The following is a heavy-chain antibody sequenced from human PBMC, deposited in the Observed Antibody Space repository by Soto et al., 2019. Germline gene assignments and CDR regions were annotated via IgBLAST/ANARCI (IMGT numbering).Heavy chain of an antibody. Sequence: EVQLVESGGGLVKPGGSLRLSCAASGFTFSNAWMSWVRQAPGKGLEWVGRIKSKTDGGTTDYAAPVKGRFTISRDDSKNTLYLQMNSMKTDDKAVYYCTPALLLRGGAFDIWGQGTMVTVSS. CDR2: IKSKTDGGTT. CDR1: GFTFSNAW. CDR3: TPALLLRGGAFDI. D-gene: IGHD3-16*01. J-gene: IGHJ3*02. V-gene: IGHV3-15*01.